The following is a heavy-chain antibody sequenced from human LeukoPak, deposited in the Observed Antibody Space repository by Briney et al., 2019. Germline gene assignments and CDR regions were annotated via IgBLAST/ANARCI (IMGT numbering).Heavy chain of an antibody. D-gene: IGHD5-18*01. J-gene: IGHJ4*02. CDR1: GGSFSGYY. CDR2: INHSGST. CDR3: ARTTATGNSYYFDY. V-gene: IGHV4-34*01. Sequence: SETLSLTCAVYGGSFSGYYWSWIRQPPGKGLEWIGEINHSGSTNYNPSLKSRVTISVDTSKNQFSLKLSSVTAADTAVYYCARTTATGNSYYFDYWGQGTLVTVSS.